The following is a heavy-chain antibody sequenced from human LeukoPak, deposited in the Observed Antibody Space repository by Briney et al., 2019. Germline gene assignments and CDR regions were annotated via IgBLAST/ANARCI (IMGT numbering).Heavy chain of an antibody. D-gene: IGHD6-19*01. Sequence: GGSLRLSCAASGFTFNSYAMYWVRQAPGKGLEWVSGIFGSGGSAYYADSVKGRFTISRDNSKNTVYLQIDSLRVEDTAVYYCGKTTSGYSSGRYPGWPVDYWGQGTLVTVSS. J-gene: IGHJ4*02. CDR3: GKTTSGYSSGRYPGWPVDY. CDR2: IFGSGGSA. CDR1: GFTFNSYA. V-gene: IGHV3-23*01.